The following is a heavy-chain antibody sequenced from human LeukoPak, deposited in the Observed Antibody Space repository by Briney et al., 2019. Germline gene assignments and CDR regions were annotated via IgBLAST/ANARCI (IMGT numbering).Heavy chain of an antibody. CDR3: ARDLSEDYYDSSGYLGDYFDY. Sequence: ASVKVSCKASGYTFTSYGISWVRQAPGQGLEWMGWISAYNGNTNYAQKLQGRVTMTTDTSTSTAYMELRSLRSDDTAVYYCARDLSEDYYDSSGYLGDYFDYWGQGTLVTVSS. CDR1: GYTFTSYG. V-gene: IGHV1-18*01. CDR2: ISAYNGNT. J-gene: IGHJ4*02. D-gene: IGHD3-22*01.